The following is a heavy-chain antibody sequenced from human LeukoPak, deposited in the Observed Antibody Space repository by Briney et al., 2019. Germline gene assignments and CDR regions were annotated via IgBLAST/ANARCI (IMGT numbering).Heavy chain of an antibody. CDR2: ISSSSSTI. CDR3: ARDDGSSYYYYGMDV. D-gene: IGHD2/OR15-2a*01. V-gene: IGHV3-48*01. J-gene: IGHJ6*02. Sequence: GGSLRLSCAASGFTFSSYSMNWVRQAPGKGLEWVSYISSSSSTIYYADSVKGRFTISRDNAKNSLYLQMNSLRAEDAAVYYCARDDGSSYYYYGMDVWGQGTTVTVSS. CDR1: GFTFSSYS.